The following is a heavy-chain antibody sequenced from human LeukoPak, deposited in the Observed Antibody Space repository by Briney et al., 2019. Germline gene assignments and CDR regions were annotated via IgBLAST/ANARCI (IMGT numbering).Heavy chain of an antibody. CDR2: IYPADSHT. J-gene: IGHJ3*02. CDR1: GDSFTTFW. D-gene: IGHD5/OR15-5a*01. V-gene: IGHV5-51*01. CDR3: ARLGSTKPRLGDQLSDAFDI. Sequence: GESLKISCQGSGDSFTTFWIGWLRPMPGKGLEWMGLIYPADSHTTYSPSFQGQVTIPAAKSISTAYLQWSSLKASDTAMYYCARLGSTKPRLGDQLSDAFDIWGQGTMVTVSS.